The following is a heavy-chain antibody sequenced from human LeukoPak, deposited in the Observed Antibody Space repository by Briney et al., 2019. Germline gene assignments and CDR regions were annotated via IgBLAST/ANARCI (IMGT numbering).Heavy chain of an antibody. D-gene: IGHD3-3*01. CDR3: ARGNYDFWSGYYTHFDY. CDR1: GGSISSGDYY. Sequence: PSQTLSLTCTVSGGSISSGDYYWSWIRQPPGKGLEWIGYIYYSGSTYYNPSLKSRVTISVDTYKNQFSLKLSSVNAADTAVYYCARGNYDFWSGYYTHFDYWGQGTLVTVSS. CDR2: IYYSGST. J-gene: IGHJ4*02. V-gene: IGHV4-30-4*08.